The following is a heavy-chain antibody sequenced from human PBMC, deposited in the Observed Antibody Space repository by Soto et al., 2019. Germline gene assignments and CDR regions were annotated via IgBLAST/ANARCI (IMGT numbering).Heavy chain of an antibody. Sequence: QVQLVQSGAEVKKPGASVKVSCKLSGVHWVRQAPGKGLEWMGTFDPGDHEAIYAPKFQGRVTMTEDTSTNSAYLELSGLTSEDTAMYYCVAPATRAGHYSAIKYWGQGSLVTVSS. V-gene: IGHV1-24*01. J-gene: IGHJ4*02. CDR3: VAPATRAGHYSAIKY. CDR2: FDPGDHEA. D-gene: IGHD3-9*01. CDR1: G.